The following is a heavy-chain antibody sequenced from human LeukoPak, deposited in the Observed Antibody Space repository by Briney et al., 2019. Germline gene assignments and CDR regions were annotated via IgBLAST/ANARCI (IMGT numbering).Heavy chain of an antibody. Sequence: ASVKVSCKASGYTFGSYGITWVRQAPGQGLEWMEWISAYNGDTSYAQKFQVRVTMTTDTSTTTAYMELRSLRSDDTAVYYCARDGAYHDSSGSYYGVGDDFWGQGTLVTVSS. CDR1: GYTFGSYG. CDR2: ISAYNGDT. CDR3: ARDGAYHDSSGSYYGVGDDF. D-gene: IGHD3-22*01. V-gene: IGHV1-18*01. J-gene: IGHJ4*02.